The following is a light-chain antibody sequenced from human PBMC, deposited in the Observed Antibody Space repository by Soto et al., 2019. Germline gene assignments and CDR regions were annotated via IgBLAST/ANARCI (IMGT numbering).Light chain of an antibody. CDR3: QQSYSTPGT. J-gene: IGKJ1*01. CDR2: AAS. Sequence: TQSPSSLSASVGDRVTITCRASQSISSYLNWYQQKPGKAPKLLIYAASSLQSGVPSRFSGSGSGTDFTLTISSLQPEDCATYYCQQSYSTPGTFGQGTKVEIK. V-gene: IGKV1-39*01. CDR1: QSISSY.